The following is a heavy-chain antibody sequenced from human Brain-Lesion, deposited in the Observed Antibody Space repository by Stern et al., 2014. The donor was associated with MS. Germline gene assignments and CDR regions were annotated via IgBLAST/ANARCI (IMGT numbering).Heavy chain of an antibody. J-gene: IGHJ5*02. CDR1: GYSITSAAFS. CDR2: MYYGGSP. V-gene: IGHV4-30-2*01. CDR3: ARGRSRVHPPLDP. Sequence: QVQLVESGSGLVKPSQTLSLTCSVSGYSITSAAFSWTWIRQAPGTGLEWIGYMYYGGSPHDNTSLRSRVNITLDTSNSPFSTRLTSVTAADTAVYYCARGRSRVHPPLDPWGQGTLVTVSS. D-gene: IGHD2-2*01.